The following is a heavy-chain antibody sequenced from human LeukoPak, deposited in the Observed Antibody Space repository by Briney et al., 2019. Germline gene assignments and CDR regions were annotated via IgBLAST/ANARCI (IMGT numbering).Heavy chain of an antibody. CDR1: GFTFSSYA. CDR3: ARGAGNSGYGMDV. D-gene: IGHD6-19*01. Sequence: GGSLRLSCAASGFTFSSYAMSWVRQAPGKGLEWVSAISGSGGSTYYADSVKGRFTISRDNSKNTLYLQMSSLRDEDTAVYYCARGAGNSGYGMDVWGQGTTVTVSS. J-gene: IGHJ6*02. V-gene: IGHV3-23*01. CDR2: ISGSGGST.